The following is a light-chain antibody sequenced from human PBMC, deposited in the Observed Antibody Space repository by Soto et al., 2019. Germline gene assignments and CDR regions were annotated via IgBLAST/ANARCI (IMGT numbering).Light chain of an antibody. CDR1: MLDVGAYNL. V-gene: IGLV2-14*01. CDR2: EVR. Sequence: SALTQPASVSGSPGQSVTVCCSVTMLDVGAYNLVSWYQQHPGRAPQLIIYEVRNRPSGISFRFSGSKSGNTASLTISGLQAEDEADYYCSSYTSKSSLIFGGGTKVTVL. J-gene: IGLJ2*01. CDR3: SSYTSKSSLI.